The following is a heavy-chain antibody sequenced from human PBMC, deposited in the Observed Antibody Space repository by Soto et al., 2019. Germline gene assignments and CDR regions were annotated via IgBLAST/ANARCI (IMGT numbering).Heavy chain of an antibody. Sequence: GGSLRLSCQVSGFTFGSYAMSWVRQAPGKGLEWVALVQSNHVTYYADSVKGRFTISRDNSKNTLYLQMNSLRAEDTAVYYCAKFGQWLVGYFDYWGQGTLVTVSS. CDR1: GFTFGSYA. J-gene: IGHJ4*02. D-gene: IGHD6-19*01. CDR3: AKFGQWLVGYFDY. CDR2: VQSNHVT. V-gene: IGHV3-23*01.